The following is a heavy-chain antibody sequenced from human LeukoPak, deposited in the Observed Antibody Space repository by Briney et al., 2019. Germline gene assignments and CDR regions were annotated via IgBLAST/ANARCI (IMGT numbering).Heavy chain of an antibody. CDR3: ASPLIVASAFDI. D-gene: IGHD2-15*01. J-gene: IGHJ3*02. CDR2: LYSGGST. V-gene: IGHV3-66*02. Sequence: GGSLRLSCAASGFTVSGNYMSWVRQAPGKWLEWVSVLYSGGSTYYTDSVKGRFTISRDNSKNTLFLQMNSLRVEDTAVYYCASPLIVASAFDIWGQGTMVTVSS. CDR1: GFTVSGNY.